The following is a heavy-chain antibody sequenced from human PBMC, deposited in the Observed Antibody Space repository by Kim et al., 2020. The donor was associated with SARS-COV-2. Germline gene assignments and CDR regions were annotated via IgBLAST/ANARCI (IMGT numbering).Heavy chain of an antibody. D-gene: IGHD6-19*01. CDR2: ISSSSSYI. J-gene: IGHJ4*02. V-gene: IGHV3-21*01. CDR1: GFTFSSYI. Sequence: GGSLRLSCAASGFTFSSYIMNWVRQAPGKGLEWVSSISSSSSYIYYADSVKGRFTISRDNAKNSLYLQMNSLRAEDMAVYYCATEQWTSYWGQGTLVTVSS. CDR3: ATEQWTSY.